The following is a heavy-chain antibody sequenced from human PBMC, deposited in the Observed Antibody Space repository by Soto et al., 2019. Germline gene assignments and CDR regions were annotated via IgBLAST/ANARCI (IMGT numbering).Heavy chain of an antibody. CDR3: ARAGSWGVIIPYYFDY. J-gene: IGHJ4*02. CDR2: IYYSGST. Sequence: SETLSLTCTVSGGSISSGGYYWSWIRQHPGKGLEWIGYIYYSGSTYYNPSLKSRVTISVDTSKNQFSLKLSSVTAADTAVYYCARAGSWGVIIPYYFDYWGQGTLVTVSS. V-gene: IGHV4-31*03. CDR1: GGSISSGGYY. D-gene: IGHD3-10*01.